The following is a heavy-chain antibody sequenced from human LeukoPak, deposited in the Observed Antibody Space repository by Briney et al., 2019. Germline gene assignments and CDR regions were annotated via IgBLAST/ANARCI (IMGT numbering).Heavy chain of an antibody. CDR1: GFTFSRLL. Sequence: GGSLRLFYAASGFTFSRLLMLWARQAPGKGLEWVAVIWYDASNKYYADSVKGRFTISRDNSKNTLYLQMNSLRAEDTAVYYCARDTSGWGHDAFYIWGEARMLTVSS. V-gene: IGHV3-33*01. CDR2: IWYDASNK. CDR3: ARDTSGWGHDAFYI. J-gene: IGHJ3*02. D-gene: IGHD6-19*01.